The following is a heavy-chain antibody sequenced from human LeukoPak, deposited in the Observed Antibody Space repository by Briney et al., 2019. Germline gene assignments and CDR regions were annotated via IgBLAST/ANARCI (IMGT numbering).Heavy chain of an antibody. V-gene: IGHV3-64*02. CDR2: INSDGSST. D-gene: IGHD3-10*01. Sequence: GGSLRLSCVASGFTFSNYAIHWVRQSPGKGLEGVSAINSDGSSTNYADSVKGRFIISRDNSKNTLYLQMGSLLAEDMAIYYCARESRPFNFGYYFDLWGQGSLVPVS. CDR1: GFTFSNYA. CDR3: ARESRPFNFGYYFDL. J-gene: IGHJ4*02.